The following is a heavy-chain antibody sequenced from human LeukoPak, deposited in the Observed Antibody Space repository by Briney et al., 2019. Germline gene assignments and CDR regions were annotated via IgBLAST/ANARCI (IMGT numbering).Heavy chain of an antibody. Sequence: GGSLRLSCAASGFIVSSKYMTWVRQAPGKGLEWVSGIYSGGGTYDSDSVKGRFTISRDNSKNTLYLQMNSLRAEDTAVYYCARGEYHESSGYPFDYWGQGTLVTVSS. CDR1: GFIVSSKY. CDR2: IYSGGGT. D-gene: IGHD3-22*01. CDR3: ARGEYHESSGYPFDY. J-gene: IGHJ4*02. V-gene: IGHV3-53*01.